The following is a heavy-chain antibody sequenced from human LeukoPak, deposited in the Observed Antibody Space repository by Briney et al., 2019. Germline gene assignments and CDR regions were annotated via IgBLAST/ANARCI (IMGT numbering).Heavy chain of an antibody. V-gene: IGHV3-74*01. J-gene: IGHJ4*02. D-gene: IGHD3-22*01. Sequence: PGGSLRLSCAASGFTFSSYWMHWVRQAPGKGLVWVSRINSDGSSTSYADSVKGRFTISRDNAKNTLYLQMNSLRAEDTAVYYCARDVLPTRRDSSGYYSYWGQGTLVTVSS. CDR2: INSDGSST. CDR3: ARDVLPTRRDSSGYYSY. CDR1: GFTFSSYW.